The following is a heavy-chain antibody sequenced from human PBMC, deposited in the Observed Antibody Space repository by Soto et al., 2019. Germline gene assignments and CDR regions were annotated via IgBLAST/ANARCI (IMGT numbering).Heavy chain of an antibody. J-gene: IGHJ3*02. CDR1: GYTFTSYA. V-gene: IGHV1-3*01. D-gene: IGHD2-2*01. Sequence: QVQLVQSGAEVKKPGASVKVSCKASGYTFTSYAMHWVRQAPGQRREWMGWINAGNGNTKYSQKFQGRVTITRDTSASTAYNYMSSLISEDTAVYSCARVVNIGVEPPAIPGPSWDAIDIWGQGTMVTVSS. CDR2: INAGNGNT. CDR3: ARVVNIGVEPPAIPGPSWDAIDI.